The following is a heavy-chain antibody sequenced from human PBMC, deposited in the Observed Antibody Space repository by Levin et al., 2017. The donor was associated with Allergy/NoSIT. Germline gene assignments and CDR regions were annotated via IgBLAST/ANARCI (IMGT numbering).Heavy chain of an antibody. J-gene: IGHJ6*02. Sequence: GGSLRLSCAASGFSFSSYTMHWVRQAPGKGLEWVSSIRSAGTYIHYADSVKGRFTISRDNANNSVSLEMRSLIAEDTALYYCARGGGSQKGGLDVWGQGTTDTVSS. V-gene: IGHV3-21*04. CDR3: ARGGGSQKGGLDV. CDR1: GFSFSSYT. D-gene: IGHD3-10*01. CDR2: IRSAGTYI.